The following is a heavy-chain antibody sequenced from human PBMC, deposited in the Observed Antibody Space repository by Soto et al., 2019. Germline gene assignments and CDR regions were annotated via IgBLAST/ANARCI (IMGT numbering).Heavy chain of an antibody. J-gene: IGHJ6*02. CDR1: GFTFSSYA. D-gene: IGHD3-22*01. Sequence: GGSLRLSCSASGFTFSSYAMHWVRQAPGKGLEYVSSISTNGGSTHYADSVKGRFTISRDNAKNSLYLQMNSLRAEDTAVYYCARFYYDSSGYLPSPYYYYYGMDVWGQGTTVTVSS. V-gene: IGHV3-64*04. CDR2: ISTNGGST. CDR3: ARFYYDSSGYLPSPYYYYYGMDV.